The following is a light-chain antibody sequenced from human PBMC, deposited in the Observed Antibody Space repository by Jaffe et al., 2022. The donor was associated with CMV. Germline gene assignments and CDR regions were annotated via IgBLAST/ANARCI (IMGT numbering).Light chain of an antibody. Sequence: QSALTQPPSVSGSLGQSVTISCTGTSSDVGGYNRVSWYQQPPGTAPKFIIYEVSNRPSGVPDRFSGSKSGNTASLTISGLQAEDEADYYCSSYTSSSTYYVFGTGTKVTVL. CDR2: EVS. V-gene: IGLV2-18*02. CDR3: SSYTSSSTYYV. J-gene: IGLJ1*01. CDR1: SSDVGGYNR.